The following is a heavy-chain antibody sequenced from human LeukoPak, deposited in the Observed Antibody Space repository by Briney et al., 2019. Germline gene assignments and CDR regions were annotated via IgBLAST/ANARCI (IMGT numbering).Heavy chain of an antibody. CDR2: VYYTGIT. CDR1: GGSIAESSDY. D-gene: IGHD6-13*01. Sequence: PSETLFLTCSVSGGSIAESSDYWGWIRQPPGKGLEWIGSVYYTGITDYNPSLKSRATIFVDTSENKFSLNLTSVTAADTAVYYCARRSIAAAVDHWGRGTLVTVSS. CDR3: ARRSIAAAVDH. J-gene: IGHJ4*02. V-gene: IGHV4-39*01.